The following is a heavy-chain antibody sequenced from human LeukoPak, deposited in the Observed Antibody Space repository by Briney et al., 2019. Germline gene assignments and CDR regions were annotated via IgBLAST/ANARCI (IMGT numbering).Heavy chain of an antibody. CDR1: GDTVSSNSAA. CDR2: TYYRSKWYN. V-gene: IGHV6-1*01. J-gene: IGHJ5*02. CDR3: TRHGYP. Sequence: SQTLSLTCAISGDTVSSNSAAWNWSRQSPSRGLEWLGRTYYRSKWYNDYAGSLKSRITINADTSKNQFSLQLNSVTPEDTAVYYCTRHGYPWGQGTLVTVSS.